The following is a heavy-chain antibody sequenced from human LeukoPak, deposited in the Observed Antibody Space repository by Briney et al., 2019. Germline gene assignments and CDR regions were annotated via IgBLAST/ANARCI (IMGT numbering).Heavy chain of an antibody. CDR1: GYSFTSYW. CDR2: IYPGDSDT. J-gene: IGHJ5*02. D-gene: IGHD2-2*01. V-gene: IGHV5-51*01. Sequence: GEPLKISCKGSGYSFTSYWIGWVRQMPGKGLEWMGIIYPGDSDTRYSPSFQGQVTISADKSISTAYLQWSSLKASDTAMYYCARQYCSSTSCSNWFDPWGQGTLVTVSS. CDR3: ARQYCSSTSCSNWFDP.